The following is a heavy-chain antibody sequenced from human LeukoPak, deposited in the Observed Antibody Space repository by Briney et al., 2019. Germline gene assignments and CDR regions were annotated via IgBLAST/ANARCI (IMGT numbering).Heavy chain of an antibody. CDR3: ARQILYSSSWYYWFDP. D-gene: IGHD6-13*01. CDR1: GYSFTSYW. Sequence: GESLKISCKGSGYSFTSYWIGWVRQMPGKGLEWMGIIYPGDSDTRYSPSSQGQVTISADKSISTAYLQWSSLKASDTAMYYCARQILYSSSWYYWFDPWGQGTLVTVSS. CDR2: IYPGDSDT. V-gene: IGHV5-51*01. J-gene: IGHJ5*02.